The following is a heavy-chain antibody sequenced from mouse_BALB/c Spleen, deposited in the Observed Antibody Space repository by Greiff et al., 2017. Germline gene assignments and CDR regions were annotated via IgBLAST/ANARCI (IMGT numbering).Heavy chain of an antibody. V-gene: IGHV1-69*02. CDR3: ARGGDSSGYFDY. CDR1: GYTFTSYW. CDR2: IDPSDSYT. Sequence: VQLQQPGAELVKPGASVKLSCKASGYTFTSYWMHWVKQRPGQGLEWIGEIDPSDSYTNYNQKFKGKATLTVDKSSSTAYMQLSSLTSEDSAVYYCARGGDSSGYFDYWGQGTTLTVSS. D-gene: IGHD3-2*01. J-gene: IGHJ2*01.